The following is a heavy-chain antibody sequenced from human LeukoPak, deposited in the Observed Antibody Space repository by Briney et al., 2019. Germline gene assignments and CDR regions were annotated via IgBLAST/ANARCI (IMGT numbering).Heavy chain of an antibody. CDR3: ARTIYDSSGFYPYFDY. D-gene: IGHD3-22*01. CDR1: GFSLSTSGMR. CDR2: LNWDDDK. Sequence: SGPTLVNPTQTLTLTCTFSGFSLSTSGMRVSWIRQPPGNALEWLARLNWDDDKFYSTSLKTRLTISKDTSKTQVVLTMTNMDPVDAATYYCARTIYDSSGFYPYFDYWGQGTPVTVSS. J-gene: IGHJ4*02. V-gene: IGHV2-70*04.